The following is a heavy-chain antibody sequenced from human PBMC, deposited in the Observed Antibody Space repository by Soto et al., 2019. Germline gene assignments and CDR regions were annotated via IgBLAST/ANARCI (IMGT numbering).Heavy chain of an antibody. V-gene: IGHV3-11*06. CDR1: GFTLSYHC. D-gene: IGHD1-1*01. J-gene: IGHJ4*02. Sequence: GGSLRLSCAVSGFTLSYHCMSWSRQAPGKGLEWIGYSSNSGSFTRYADSVKGRFSISRDNAKSSLYLQISSLRGDDTATYYCVKSGDNYNLLDYWGQGTPVTVSS. CDR3: VKSGDNYNLLDY. CDR2: SSNSGSFT.